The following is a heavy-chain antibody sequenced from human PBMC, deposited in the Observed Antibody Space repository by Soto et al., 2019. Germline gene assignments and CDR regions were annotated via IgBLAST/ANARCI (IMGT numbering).Heavy chain of an antibody. J-gene: IGHJ1*01. D-gene: IGHD3-16*02. CDR2: IIPIFGTA. Sequence: QVQLVQSGAEVKKPGSSVKVSCKASGGTFSSYAISWVRQAPGQGLEWMGGIIPIFGTANYAQKFQGRVTITADETTSTAYMELSSLRSEDTAVYYCARAKIRLGELSPAEYFQHWGQGTLVTVSS. V-gene: IGHV1-69*12. CDR3: ARAKIRLGELSPAEYFQH. CDR1: GGTFSSYA.